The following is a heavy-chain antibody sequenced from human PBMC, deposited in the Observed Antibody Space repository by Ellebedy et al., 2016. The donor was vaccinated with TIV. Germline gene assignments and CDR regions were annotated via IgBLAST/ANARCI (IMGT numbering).Heavy chain of an antibody. Sequence: PGGSLRLSCAASGFTFSSYSMNWVRQAPGKGLDWVSYISSISSTIYYADSVKGRFTISRDNAKNSLYLQMNSMRDEDKAVYYCARDEADVGATFFGYWGQGTLVTVSS. J-gene: IGHJ4*02. CDR1: GFTFSSYS. CDR3: ARDEADVGATFFGY. D-gene: IGHD1-26*01. V-gene: IGHV3-48*02. CDR2: ISSISSTI.